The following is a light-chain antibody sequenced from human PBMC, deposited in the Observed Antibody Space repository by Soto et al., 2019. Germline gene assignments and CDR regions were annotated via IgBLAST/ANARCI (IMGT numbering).Light chain of an antibody. CDR1: QSVSSSY. J-gene: IGKJ3*01. CDR2: GAS. CDR3: QQYGSSPIA. V-gene: IGKV3-20*01. Sequence: EIVLTQSPGTLSLSPGERATLSCRASQSVSSSYLAWYQQKPGQAPRLPIYGASSRATGIPDRFSGSGSGTDFTLTISRLEPEDFAVYYSQQYGSSPIAFGPGTKLDIK.